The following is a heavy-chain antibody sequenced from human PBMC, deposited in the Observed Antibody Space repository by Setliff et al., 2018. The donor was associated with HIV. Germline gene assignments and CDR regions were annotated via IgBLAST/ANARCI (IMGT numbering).Heavy chain of an antibody. Sequence: GASVKVSCKASGYTFTNSFMHWVRQAPGQGLEWMGWINVGSGNTKYSQKFQGRVTITRDTSASTAYMELSSLRSEDTAVYYCAIEPLPGDFGDFWGQGTLVTVS. CDR2: INVGSGNT. J-gene: IGHJ4*02. CDR3: AIEPLPGDFGDF. D-gene: IGHD7-27*01. CDR1: GYTFTNSF. V-gene: IGHV1-3*01.